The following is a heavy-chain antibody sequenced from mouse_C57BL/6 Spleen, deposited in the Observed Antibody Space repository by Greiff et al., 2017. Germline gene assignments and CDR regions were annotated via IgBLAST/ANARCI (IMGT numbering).Heavy chain of an antibody. CDR1: GYAFSSSW. Sequence: VQLQQSGPELVKPGASVKISCKASGYAFSSSWMNWVKQRPGKGLEWIGRIYPGDGDTNYNGKFKGKATLTADKSSSTAYMQLSSLTSEDSAVYFCARSIITTVYYFDDWGQGTTLTVSS. V-gene: IGHV1-82*01. D-gene: IGHD1-1*01. J-gene: IGHJ2*01. CDR2: IYPGDGDT. CDR3: ARSIITTVYYFDD.